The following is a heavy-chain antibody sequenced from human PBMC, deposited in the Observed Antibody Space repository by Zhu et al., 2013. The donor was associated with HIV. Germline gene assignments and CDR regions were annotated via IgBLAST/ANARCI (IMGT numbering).Heavy chain of an antibody. J-gene: IGHJ4*02. V-gene: IGHV1-18*01. D-gene: IGHD2-15*01. CDR1: DYTFTSYG. Sequence: QVQLVQSGAEVKKPGASVKVSCKASDYTFTSYGISWVRQARGQGLEWMGWISAYNGNTNYAQIFQGRVTMTTDTSTSTAYMELRSLRSDDTAMYYCARGAWICSGGSCYFDYWGQGTLVTVSS. CDR2: ISAYNGNT. CDR3: ARGAWICSGGSCYFDY.